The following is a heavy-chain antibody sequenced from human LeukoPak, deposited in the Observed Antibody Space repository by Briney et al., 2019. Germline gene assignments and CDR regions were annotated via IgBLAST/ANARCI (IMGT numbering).Heavy chain of an antibody. CDR2: IKEDGSEK. Sequence: GGSLRLSCAGSGFTFSSHWMSWVRQSPGKGPEWVAHIKEDGSEKYYVDSVKGRFTVSRDNAKNSLYLQMNSLTADDTAVYYCARDLGYCSAGNCYSVFDYWGQGTLVTVS. CDR3: ARDLGYCSAGNCYSVFDY. V-gene: IGHV3-7*01. D-gene: IGHD2-15*01. J-gene: IGHJ4*02. CDR1: GFTFSSHW.